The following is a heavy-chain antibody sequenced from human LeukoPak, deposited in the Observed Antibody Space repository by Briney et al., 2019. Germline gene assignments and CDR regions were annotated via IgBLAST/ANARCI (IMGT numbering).Heavy chain of an antibody. CDR2: INGGSSGST. CDR1: GFTFSSYA. Sequence: GGSLRLSCAASGFTFSSYAMSWVRQAPGKGLVWVSAINGGSSGSTYYTDSVKGRFTISRDNSKNTLYLQMNSLRAEDTAVYYCAKTHYDILDFWGQGTLVTVSS. CDR3: AKTHYDILDF. V-gene: IGHV3-23*01. J-gene: IGHJ4*02. D-gene: IGHD3-9*01.